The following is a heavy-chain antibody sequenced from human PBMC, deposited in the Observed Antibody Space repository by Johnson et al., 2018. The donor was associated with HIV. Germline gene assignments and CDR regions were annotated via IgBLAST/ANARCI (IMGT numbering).Heavy chain of an antibody. D-gene: IGHD3-10*02. Sequence: QVQVVESGGGVVQPGGSLRLSCAASGFSFRNYGMHWVRQAPGKGLEWVALIWDDGSNKNYADSVKGRFTISRDNSKKMLYLHMNSLRAEDTAVYYCAKVAYYVYAFDIWGQGTMVTVSA. V-gene: IGHV3-33*06. CDR2: IWDDGSNK. J-gene: IGHJ3*02. CDR3: AKVAYYVYAFDI. CDR1: GFSFRNYG.